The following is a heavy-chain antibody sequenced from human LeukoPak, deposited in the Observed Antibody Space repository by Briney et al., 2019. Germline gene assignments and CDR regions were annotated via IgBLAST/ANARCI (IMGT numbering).Heavy chain of an antibody. CDR2: IYYSGST. J-gene: IGHJ4*02. CDR3: ARHSGYVGY. D-gene: IGHD5-12*01. CDR1: GYSISSGYY. Sequence: SETLSLTCSVSGYSISSGYYWGWIRQPPGKGLQWIGSIYYSGSTYYNPSLKSRVTISVDTSKNQFSLKLSSVTAADTAVYYCARHSGYVGYWGQGTLVTVSS. V-gene: IGHV4-38-2*02.